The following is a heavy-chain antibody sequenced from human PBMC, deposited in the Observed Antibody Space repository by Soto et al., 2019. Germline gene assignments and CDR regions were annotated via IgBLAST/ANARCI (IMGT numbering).Heavy chain of an antibody. CDR1: GFTFKNYG. CDR2: ISFDGDKT. V-gene: IGHV3-30*03. Sequence: ALRLSSEASGFTFKNYGFHWVRQAPGKGLEWVAVISFDGDKTYYTESVKGRFTISRDSFKNTLSLQMNNLRIEDAGVYFCAREDDYNYRYFNYGLDVWGQGTTVTVSS. J-gene: IGHJ6*02. CDR3: AREDDYNYRYFNYGLDV. D-gene: IGHD5-12*01.